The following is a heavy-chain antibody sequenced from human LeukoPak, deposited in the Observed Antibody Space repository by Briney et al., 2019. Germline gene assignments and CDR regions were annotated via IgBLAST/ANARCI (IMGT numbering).Heavy chain of an antibody. CDR2: IIPILGIA. D-gene: IGHD3-22*01. Sequence: GASVKVSCKASGGTFSSYAISWVRQAPGQGLEWMGRIIPILGIANYAQKFQGRVTITADKSTSTAYMELSSLRSEDTAVYYCAISDSSRRTFDYWGQGTLVTVSS. CDR1: GGTFSSYA. J-gene: IGHJ4*02. V-gene: IGHV1-69*04. CDR3: AISDSSRRTFDY.